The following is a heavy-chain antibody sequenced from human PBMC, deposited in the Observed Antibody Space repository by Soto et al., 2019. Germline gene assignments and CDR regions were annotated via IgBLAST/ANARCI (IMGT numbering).Heavy chain of an antibody. Sequence: QVQLVQSGAEVKKPGASVKVSCKASGYTFNSYDISWVRQAPGQGLEWMGWISTYNGNTNYAQKLQGRVTMTTDTSTSTAYMELRSLRSDDTAVYYCARGFRVAATRWWFDPWGQGTLVTVSS. J-gene: IGHJ5*02. CDR2: ISTYNGNT. D-gene: IGHD2-15*01. V-gene: IGHV1-18*01. CDR3: ARGFRVAATRWWFDP. CDR1: GYTFNSYD.